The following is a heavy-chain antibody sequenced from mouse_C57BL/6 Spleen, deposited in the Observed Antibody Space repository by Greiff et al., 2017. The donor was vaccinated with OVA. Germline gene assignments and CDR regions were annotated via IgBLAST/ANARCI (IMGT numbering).Heavy chain of an antibody. Sequence: EVQLQESGGGLVKPGGSLKLSCAASGFTFSSYAMSWVRPTPEKRLEWVATISDGGSYTYYPDNVKGRFTISRDNAKNTLYLQMSHLKSEDTAMYYCASYDYPWFAYWGQGTLVTVSA. D-gene: IGHD2-4*01. V-gene: IGHV5-4*01. J-gene: IGHJ3*01. CDR3: ASYDYPWFAY. CDR2: ISDGGSYT. CDR1: GFTFSSYA.